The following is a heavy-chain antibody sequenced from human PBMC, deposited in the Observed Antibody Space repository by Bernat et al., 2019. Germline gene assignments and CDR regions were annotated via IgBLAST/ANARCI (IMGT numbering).Heavy chain of an antibody. V-gene: IGHV3-49*05. J-gene: IGHJ3*02. D-gene: IGHD3-16*01. CDR2: TGTKAYGGTT. Sequence: EVQLVESGGGLVKPGRSLTLSCTTSGFTFGDYAMSWFRRAPGRGLEWVGFTGTKAYGGTTEYAASVKGRFTISRDDSKSIAYLQMSSLETEDTAVYYCTRDGGGGAFDIWGQGTLVTVSS. CDR3: TRDGGGGAFDI. CDR1: GFTFGDYA.